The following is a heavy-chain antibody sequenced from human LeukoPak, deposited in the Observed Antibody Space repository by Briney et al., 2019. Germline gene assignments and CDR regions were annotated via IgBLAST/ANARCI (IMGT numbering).Heavy chain of an antibody. CDR3: ARVYQSAEYYFDY. CDR2: IYYTGST. Sequence: PSETLSLTCTVSGGSIDSYYWSWIRQPPGKGLEWIGYIYYTGSTEYHPSLKSRVTISLDTPNNQFSLKLTSVTAADTAVYYCARVYQSAEYYFDYWGQGNLVSVSS. J-gene: IGHJ4*02. V-gene: IGHV4-59*01. D-gene: IGHD2-2*01. CDR1: GGSIDSYY.